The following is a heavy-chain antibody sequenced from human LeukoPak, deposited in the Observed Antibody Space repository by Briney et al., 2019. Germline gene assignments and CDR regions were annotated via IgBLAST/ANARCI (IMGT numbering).Heavy chain of an antibody. CDR1: GFTFSSYA. CDR2: ISYDGSNK. J-gene: IGHJ4*02. Sequence: GRSLRLSCAASGFTFSSYAMHWVRQAPGKGLEWVAVISYDGSNKHYADSVKGRFTISRDNSKNTLYLQMNSLRAEDTAVYYCARARGIVGARRHFDYWGQGTLVTVSS. V-gene: IGHV3-30-3*01. CDR3: ARARGIVGARRHFDY. D-gene: IGHD1-26*01.